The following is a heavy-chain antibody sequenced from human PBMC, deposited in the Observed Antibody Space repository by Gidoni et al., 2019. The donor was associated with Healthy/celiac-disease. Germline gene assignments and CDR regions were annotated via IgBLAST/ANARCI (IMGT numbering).Heavy chain of an antibody. CDR1: GGSISSSSYY. CDR2: IYYRGST. V-gene: IGHV4-39*01. Sequence: QLQLQESGPGLVKPSETLSPPGTLSGGSISSSSYYWGWIRQPPGQGLEGIGSIYYRGSTYYNPSLKRRVTISVDTSKNQFSLKLSSVTAADTAVYYCARLGMASFDYWGQGTLVPVSS. J-gene: IGHJ4*02. CDR3: ARLGMASFDY.